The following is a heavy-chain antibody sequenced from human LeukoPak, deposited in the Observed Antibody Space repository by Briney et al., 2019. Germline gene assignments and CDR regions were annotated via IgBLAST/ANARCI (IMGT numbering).Heavy chain of an antibody. CDR2: ISYDGSSE. J-gene: IGHJ4*02. CDR1: GFTFRTFG. V-gene: IGHV3-30*18. CDR3: AKDNTYDWDYIDH. Sequence: PGGSLRLSCEASGFTFRTFGMHWVRQAPGKGLEWVATISYDGSSEYYADSTKGRFTISRDNSKTTLYLQMNSLRVADTAVYYCAKDNTYDWDYIDHWGWGILVTVSS. D-gene: IGHD3-16*01.